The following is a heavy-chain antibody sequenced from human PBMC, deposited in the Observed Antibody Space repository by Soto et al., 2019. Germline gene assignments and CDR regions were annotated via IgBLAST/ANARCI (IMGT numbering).Heavy chain of an antibody. D-gene: IGHD3-3*01. Sequence: QVLLVQSGAEVKRPGSSVKVSCKVSGGTFSTYTISWVRQAPGQGLEWMGRIIPMFGLPNHAQKFQGRVTIPADNSTHTSYLGMTGLTSEDTAVYYCAFDMNTGVVYFDNWGQGTLVTVSS. CDR2: IIPMFGLP. V-gene: IGHV1-69*02. CDR1: GGTFSTYT. CDR3: AFDMNTGVVYFDN. J-gene: IGHJ4*02.